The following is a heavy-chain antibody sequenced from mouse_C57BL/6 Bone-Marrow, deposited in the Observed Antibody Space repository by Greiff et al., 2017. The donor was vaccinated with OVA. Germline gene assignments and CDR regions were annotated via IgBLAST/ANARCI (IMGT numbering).Heavy chain of an antibody. J-gene: IGHJ1*03. Sequence: QVQLKESGAELVRPGASVTLSCKASGYTFTDYEMHWVKQTPVHGLEWIGAIDPETGGTAYNQKFKGKAILTADKSSSTAYMELRSLTSEDSAVYYCTRIITTVVADWYFDVWGTGTTVTVSS. CDR2: IDPETGGT. CDR3: TRIITTVVADWYFDV. CDR1: GYTFTDYE. D-gene: IGHD1-1*01. V-gene: IGHV1-15*01.